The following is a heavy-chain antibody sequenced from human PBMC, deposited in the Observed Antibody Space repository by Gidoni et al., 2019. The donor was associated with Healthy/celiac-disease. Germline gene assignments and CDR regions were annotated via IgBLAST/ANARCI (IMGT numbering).Heavy chain of an antibody. V-gene: IGHV3-33*01. D-gene: IGHD4-17*01. J-gene: IGHJ6*02. CDR2: IWYDGSNK. Sequence: QVQLVESGGGVVQPGRSLRLSCAASGFTFSSYGMHWVRQAPGKGLEWVAVIWYDGSNKYYADSVKGRFTISRDNSKNTLYLQMNSLRAEDTAVYYCARDPDDGDYEYYYDYGMDVWGQGTTVTVSS. CDR1: GFTFSSYG. CDR3: ARDPDDGDYEYYYDYGMDV.